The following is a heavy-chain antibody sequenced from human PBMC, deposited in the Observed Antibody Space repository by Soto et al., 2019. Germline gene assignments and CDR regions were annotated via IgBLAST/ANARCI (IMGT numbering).Heavy chain of an antibody. Sequence: QVQLQESGPGLVKPSQPLSLTCTVSGGSISSGGYYWSWIRQHPGKGLEWIGYIYYSGSTYYNPSLKXXVXIXXDTSKNQFSLKLSSVTAADTAVYYCAAPRSATVIAWGQGTLVTVSS. CDR3: AAPRSATVIA. V-gene: IGHV4-31*01. CDR1: GGSISSGGYY. J-gene: IGHJ5*02. D-gene: IGHD3-16*02. CDR2: IYYSGST.